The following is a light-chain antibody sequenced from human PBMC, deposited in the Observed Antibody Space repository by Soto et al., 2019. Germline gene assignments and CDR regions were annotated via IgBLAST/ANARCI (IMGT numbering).Light chain of an antibody. Sequence: QSALTQPPSVSGAPGQRVTISCTGSSSNIGAGFDVHWYQQLPGTAPKLLVAGNNNRPSGVPERFSASKSGTSASLAITGLQAEDEADYYCQSYDSSLTSRFGGGTKLTVL. CDR1: SSNIGAGFD. V-gene: IGLV1-40*01. CDR3: QSYDSSLTSR. CDR2: GNN. J-gene: IGLJ2*01.